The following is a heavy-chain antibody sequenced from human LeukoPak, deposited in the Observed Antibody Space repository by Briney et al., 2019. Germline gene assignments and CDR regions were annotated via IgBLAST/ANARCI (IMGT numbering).Heavy chain of an antibody. D-gene: IGHD3-9*01. CDR2: ISGTGSDT. CDR3: ARGKGDYDILTGQLY. V-gene: IGHV3-23*01. J-gene: IGHJ4*02. CDR1: GFTFSSYS. Sequence: GGSLRLSCAASGFTFSSYSMNWVRQAPGKGLEWVSAISGTGSDTNYADSVKGRFTISRDNSKNTLYLQMNSLRAEDTAVYYCARGKGDYDILTGQLYWGQGTLVTVSS.